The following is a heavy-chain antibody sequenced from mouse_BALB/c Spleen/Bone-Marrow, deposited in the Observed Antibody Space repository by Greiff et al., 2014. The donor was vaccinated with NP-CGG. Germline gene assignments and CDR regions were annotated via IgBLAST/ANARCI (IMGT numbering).Heavy chain of an antibody. CDR1: GYTFTDTW. CDR3: ARDY. J-gene: IGHJ2*01. CDR2: INPSTGYA. V-gene: IGHV1-7*01. Sequence: QVHVKQSGPELAKPGASVKMSCKASGYTFTDTWIHWIKQRPGQVLEWIGYINPSTGYAEYNQNFKDKATLTVDKSSSTAYMQLSSLTSEDSAVYYCARDYWGQGTTLTVSS.